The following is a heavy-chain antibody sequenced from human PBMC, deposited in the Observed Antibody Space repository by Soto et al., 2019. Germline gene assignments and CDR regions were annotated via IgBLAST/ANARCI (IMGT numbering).Heavy chain of an antibody. J-gene: IGHJ6*02. D-gene: IGHD5-18*01. CDR1: GFTFSSYE. CDR3: ARDVNSIQLWLTGMDV. CDR2: ISSSGSTI. V-gene: IGHV3-48*03. Sequence: GGSLRLSCAASGFTFSSYEMNWVRQAPGKGLEWVSYISSSGSTIYYADSVKGRFTISRDNAKNSLYLQMNSLRAEDTAVYYCARDVNSIQLWLTGMDVWGQGTTVTVSS.